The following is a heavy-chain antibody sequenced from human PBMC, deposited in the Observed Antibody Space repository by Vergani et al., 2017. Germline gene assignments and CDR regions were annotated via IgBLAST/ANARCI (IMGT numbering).Heavy chain of an antibody. CDR3: AREPTYYDFWSGYRTLDAFDI. V-gene: IGHV3-30*03. Sequence: VQLVESGGGVVQPGRSLRLSCAASGFTFSSYGMHWVRQAPGKGLEWVAVISYDGSNKYYADSVKGRFTISRDNSKNTLYLQMNSLRAEDTAVYYCAREPTYYDFWSGYRTLDAFDIWGQGTMVTVSS. CDR1: GFTFSSYG. D-gene: IGHD3-3*01. CDR2: ISYDGSNK. J-gene: IGHJ3*02.